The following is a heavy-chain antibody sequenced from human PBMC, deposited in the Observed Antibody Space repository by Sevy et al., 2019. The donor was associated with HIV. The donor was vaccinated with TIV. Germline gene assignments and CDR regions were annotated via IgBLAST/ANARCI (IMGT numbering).Heavy chain of an antibody. D-gene: IGHD6-13*01. CDR2: IKGKIYDGTI. CDR3: TTASWSQEDYYNY. V-gene: IGHV3-15*01. J-gene: IGHJ4*02. Sequence: GGCLRLSCAASGFTFSNAWMTWVRQAPGKGLEWVGRIKGKIYDGTIDYAAPVKGRFSISRDDSKNTLYLQMNSLKTKDTAVYYCTTASWSQEDYYNYWGQGTLVTVSS. CDR1: GFTFSNAW.